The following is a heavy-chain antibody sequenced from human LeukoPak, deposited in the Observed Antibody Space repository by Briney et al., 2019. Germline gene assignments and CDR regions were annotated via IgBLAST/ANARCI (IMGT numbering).Heavy chain of an antibody. Sequence: ASVKVSCKAFGYTFTSNYMHWVRQAPGQGLEWMGWISAYNGHTKYTQKLQGRVTMTTDTSTSTAYMELRSLRSDDTAVYYCARGFPPRRNYDSSGYYSYYFDYWGQGTLVTVSS. CDR2: ISAYNGHT. J-gene: IGHJ4*02. V-gene: IGHV1-18*04. CDR3: ARGFPPRRNYDSSGYYSYYFDY. D-gene: IGHD3-22*01. CDR1: GYTFTSNY.